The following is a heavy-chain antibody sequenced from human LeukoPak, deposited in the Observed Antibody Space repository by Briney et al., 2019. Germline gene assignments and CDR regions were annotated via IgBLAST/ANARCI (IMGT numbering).Heavy chain of an antibody. CDR3: AKDQGGVTNFDY. V-gene: IGHV3-23*01. CDR1: AFTFSSYA. Sequence: PGRSLRLSCAAYAFTFSSYAMSWVRQAPGKGLEWVSAISGSGGSTYYADSVKGRFTISRDNSKNTLYLQMNSLRAEDTAVYYCAKDQGGVTNFDYWGQGTLVTVSS. CDR2: ISGSGGST. J-gene: IGHJ4*02. D-gene: IGHD2-8*02.